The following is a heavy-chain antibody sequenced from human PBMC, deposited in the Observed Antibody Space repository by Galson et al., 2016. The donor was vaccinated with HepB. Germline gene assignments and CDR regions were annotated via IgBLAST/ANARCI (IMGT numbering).Heavy chain of an antibody. V-gene: IGHV3-23*01. D-gene: IGHD3-3*01. J-gene: IGHJ6*02. CDR3: AKDPARANYDYWSGYFSNGMDV. Sequence: SLRLSCAASGFTFRSYVMSWVRQAPGKGLEWVSTISGSGGNTFYADSVKGRFTISRDNSKNTLFLQMNSLRAEDTALYWGAKDPARANYDYWSGYFSNGMDVWGQGTTVTVSS. CDR2: ISGSGGNT. CDR1: GFTFRSYV.